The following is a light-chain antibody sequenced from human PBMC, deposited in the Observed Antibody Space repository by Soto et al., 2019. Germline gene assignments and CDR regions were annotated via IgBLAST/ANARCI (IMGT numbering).Light chain of an antibody. CDR1: PSISTY. CDR2: AAS. CDR3: QQYNSWPPT. V-gene: IGKV1-39*01. J-gene: IGKJ1*01. Sequence: SQPVHAPSSQSTSLVDRECVTYLAGPSISTYLNWFQQKSGKAPKLLISAASSLQSGIPSRFSGSGSGTEFTLTISSLESEDFAVYYCQQYNSWPPTFGQGTKVDIK.